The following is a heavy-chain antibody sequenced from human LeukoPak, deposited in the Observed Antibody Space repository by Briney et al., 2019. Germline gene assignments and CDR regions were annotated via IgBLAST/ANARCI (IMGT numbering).Heavy chain of an antibody. D-gene: IGHD6-6*01. Sequence: GPSVKVSCKASGYTFTSYDINWVRQATGQGLEWMGWMNPNSGNTGYAQKFQGRVTITRNTSISTAYMELSSLRSEDTAVYYCARGASIAARRNWFDPWGQGTLVTVSS. CDR3: ARGASIAARRNWFDP. CDR2: MNPNSGNT. CDR1: GYTFTSYD. V-gene: IGHV1-8*03. J-gene: IGHJ5*02.